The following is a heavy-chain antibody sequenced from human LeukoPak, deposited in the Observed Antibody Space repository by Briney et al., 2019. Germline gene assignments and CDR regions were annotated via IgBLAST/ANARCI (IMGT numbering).Heavy chain of an antibody. D-gene: IGHD5-12*01. J-gene: IGHJ6*02. CDR2: IYYSGST. CDR1: GGSICSGDYY. CDR3: ARGIVATTTGASYYYYGMDV. V-gene: IGHV4-30-4*01. Sequence: SETLSLTCTVSGGSICSGDYYWSWIRQPPGKGLEWIGYIYYSGSTYYNPSLKSRVTISVDTSKNQFSLKLSSVTAADTAVYYCARGIVATTTGASYYYYGMDVWGQGTTVTVSS.